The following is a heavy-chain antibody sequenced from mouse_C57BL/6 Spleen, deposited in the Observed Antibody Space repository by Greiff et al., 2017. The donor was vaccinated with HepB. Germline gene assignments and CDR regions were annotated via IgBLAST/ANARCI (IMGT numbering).Heavy chain of an antibody. Sequence: QVQLKQPGAELVKPGASVKLSCKASGYTFTSYWMHWVKQRPGQGLEWIGMIHPNSGSTNYNEKFKSKATLTVDKSSSTAYMQLSSLTSEDSAVYYCASPYYYGSSYGYFDYWGQGTTLTVSS. CDR1: GYTFTSYW. J-gene: IGHJ2*01. CDR3: ASPYYYGSSYGYFDY. V-gene: IGHV1-64*01. CDR2: IHPNSGST. D-gene: IGHD1-1*01.